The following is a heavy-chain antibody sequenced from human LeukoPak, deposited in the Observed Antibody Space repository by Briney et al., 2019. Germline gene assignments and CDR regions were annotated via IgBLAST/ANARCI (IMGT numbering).Heavy chain of an antibody. D-gene: IGHD6-19*01. Sequence: TGGSLRLSCAASGFTFSRYWMSWVRQAPGKGLEWVANIKEDGRQKYYVDSVKGRFTISRDNAKNSLYLQMNSLRAEDTAVYYCARILDSAWGELGYWGQGTLVTVSS. CDR2: IKEDGRQK. V-gene: IGHV3-7*01. CDR1: GFTFSRYW. J-gene: IGHJ4*02. CDR3: ARILDSAWGELGY.